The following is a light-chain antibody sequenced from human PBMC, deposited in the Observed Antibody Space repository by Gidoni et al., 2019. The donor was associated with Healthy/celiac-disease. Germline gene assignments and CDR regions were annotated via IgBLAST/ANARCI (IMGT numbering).Light chain of an antibody. J-gene: IGKJ3*01. CDR1: QSVSSSY. CDR3: QQYGSSFFT. V-gene: IGKV3-20*01. Sequence: IVLTQSPGTLSLSPGESATFSCRASQSVSSSYLAWYQQKPGQAPRLLSYGASSRATGIPDRFSGSGSGTDFTLTISRLEPEDFAVYYCQQYGSSFFTFGPGTKVDIK. CDR2: GAS.